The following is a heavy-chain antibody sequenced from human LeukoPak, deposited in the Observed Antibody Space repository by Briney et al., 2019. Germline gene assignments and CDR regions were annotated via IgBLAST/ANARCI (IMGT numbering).Heavy chain of an antibody. Sequence: ASVKVSCKASGYTFTSYGISWVRQAPGQGLEWMGWISAYNGNTNYAQKLQGRVTMTTDTSTSTAYMELRSLRSDDTAVYYCAKDGAQGYCSSTSCPTDAFDIWGQGTMVTVSS. D-gene: IGHD2-2*01. V-gene: IGHV1-18*01. CDR3: AKDGAQGYCSSTSCPTDAFDI. CDR1: GYTFTSYG. J-gene: IGHJ3*02. CDR2: ISAYNGNT.